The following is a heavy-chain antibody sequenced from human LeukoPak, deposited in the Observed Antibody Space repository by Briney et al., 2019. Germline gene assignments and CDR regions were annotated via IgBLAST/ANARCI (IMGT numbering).Heavy chain of an antibody. V-gene: IGHV3-72*01. J-gene: IGHJ4*02. CDR3: TRLFYYGSSVYYPDH. D-gene: IGHD3-22*01. CDR1: GFTFSDHH. CDR2: SINKANGYSS. Sequence: GESLRLSCAVSGFTFSDHHMDWVRQAPGKGLEWIGRSINKANGYSSVYAASVKGRFSFSRDDPHKSLSLQMNSLKTEDTAVYYCTRLFYYGSSVYYPDHWGEGTLVTLST.